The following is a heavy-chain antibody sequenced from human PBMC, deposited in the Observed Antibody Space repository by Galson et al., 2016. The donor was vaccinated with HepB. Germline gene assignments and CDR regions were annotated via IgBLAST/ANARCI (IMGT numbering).Heavy chain of an antibody. CDR1: GFTFSNYA. CDR2: ISSSSSAI. CDR3: ARKTVTPDWCFDL. J-gene: IGHJ2*01. V-gene: IGHV3-48*02. Sequence: SLRLSCAASGFTFSNYAMNWVRQAPGKGLEWVSYISSSSSAIYYADSVKGRFTMSRDNAKNSLYLQMNSLRDEDTAVYYCARKTVTPDWCFDLWGRGTLVTVAS. D-gene: IGHD4-11*01.